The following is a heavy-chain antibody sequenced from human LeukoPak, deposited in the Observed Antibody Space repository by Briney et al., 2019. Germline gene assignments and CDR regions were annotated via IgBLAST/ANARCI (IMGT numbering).Heavy chain of an antibody. CDR2: MNPNSGNT. CDR3: ARGARVPTRRLVTGRFDP. J-gene: IGHJ5*02. CDR1: GYTFTSYD. V-gene: IGHV1-8*01. D-gene: IGHD3-9*01. Sequence: ASVKVSCKAAGYTFTSYDINWVRQATGQGLEWMGWMNPNSGNTGYAQKFQGRVTMTRNTSISTAYMELSSLRSEDTAVYYCARGARVPTRRLVTGRFDPWGQGTLVTVSS.